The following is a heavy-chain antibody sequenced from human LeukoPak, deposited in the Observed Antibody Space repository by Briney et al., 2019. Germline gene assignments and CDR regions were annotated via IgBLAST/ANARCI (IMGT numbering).Heavy chain of an antibody. D-gene: IGHD3-3*01. J-gene: IGHJ3*02. CDR2: IRSRSSYI. V-gene: IGHV3-21*01. Sequence: VGSLRLSCAASGFTFSSYSMNWVRQAPGKGLEWVSSIRSRSSYIYYADSVKGRFTISRDNAKNSLYLRMNSLRAEDTAVYYCARDRYDFCSGYLGALRDAFDIWGQGTMVTVSS. CDR3: ARDRYDFCSGYLGALRDAFDI. CDR1: GFTFSSYS.